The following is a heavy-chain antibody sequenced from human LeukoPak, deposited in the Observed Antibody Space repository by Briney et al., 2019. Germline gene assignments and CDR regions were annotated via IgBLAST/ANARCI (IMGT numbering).Heavy chain of an antibody. CDR3: AKDRWGPNGDDFQENGYYYYYYGMDV. CDR1: GFTFSSYA. CDR2: ISGSGGST. Sequence: GGSLRLSCAASGFTFSSYAMSWVRQAPGKGLEWVSAISGSGGSTYYADSVKGRFTISRDNSKNTLYLQMNSLRAEDTAVYYRAKDRWGPNGDDFQENGYYYYYYGMDVWGQGTTVTVSS. J-gene: IGHJ6*02. D-gene: IGHD2-21*02. V-gene: IGHV3-23*01.